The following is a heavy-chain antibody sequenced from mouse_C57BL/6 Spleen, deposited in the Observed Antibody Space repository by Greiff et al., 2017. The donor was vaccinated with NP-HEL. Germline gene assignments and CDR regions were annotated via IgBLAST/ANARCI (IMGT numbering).Heavy chain of an antibody. CDR2: INYDGSST. CDR3: ARAGYYGSSYDAMDY. D-gene: IGHD1-1*01. V-gene: IGHV5-16*01. Sequence: DVHLVESEGGLVQPGSSMKLSCTASGFTFSDYYMAWVRQVPEKGLEWVANINYDGSSTYYLDSLKSRFIISRDNAKNILYLQMSSLKSEDTATYYCARAGYYGSSYDAMDYWGQGTSVTVSS. J-gene: IGHJ4*01. CDR1: GFTFSDYY.